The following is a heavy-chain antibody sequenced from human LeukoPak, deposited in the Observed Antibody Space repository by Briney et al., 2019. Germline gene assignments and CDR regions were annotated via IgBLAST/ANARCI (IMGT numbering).Heavy chain of an antibody. D-gene: IGHD2-2*01. CDR3: AREKYQPYYYGMDV. CDR2: IYYSGST. CDR1: GGSITSYY. J-gene: IGHJ6*02. Sequence: SETLSLTCTVSGGSITSYYWSWNRQPPGKGLEWIGYIYYSGSTNYNPSLKSRVTISVDTSKNQFSLKLSSVTAADTAVYYCAREKYQPYYYGMDVWGQGTTVTVSS. V-gene: IGHV4-59*01.